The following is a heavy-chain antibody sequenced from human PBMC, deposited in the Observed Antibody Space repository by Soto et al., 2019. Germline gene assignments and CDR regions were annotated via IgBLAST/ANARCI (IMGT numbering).Heavy chain of an antibody. CDR2: IYYSGST. D-gene: IGHD3-9*01. CDR3: ARLEFTIFWGMDG. CDR1: GGSISSYY. J-gene: IGHJ6*02. V-gene: IGHV4-59*08. Sequence: PSETLSLTCTVSGGSISSYYWSWIRQPPGKGLEWIGYIYYSGSTNYNPSLKSRVTISVDTSKNQFSLKLSSVTAADTAVYYCARLEFTIFWGMDGCGQGTTVTVSS.